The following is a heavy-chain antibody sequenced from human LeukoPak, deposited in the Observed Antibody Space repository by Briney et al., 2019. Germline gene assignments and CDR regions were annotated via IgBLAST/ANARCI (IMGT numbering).Heavy chain of an antibody. D-gene: IGHD6-19*01. Sequence: SGGSLRLSCAASGFTFSDYYMSWIRQAPGKGXXXXXYISSSSSYTNYADSVKGRFTISRDNAKNSLYLQMNSLRAEDTAVYYCARDRAVAGTADMDYWGQGTLVTVSS. CDR2: ISSSSSYT. V-gene: IGHV3-11*06. CDR3: ARDRAVAGTADMDY. CDR1: GFTFSDYY. J-gene: IGHJ4*02.